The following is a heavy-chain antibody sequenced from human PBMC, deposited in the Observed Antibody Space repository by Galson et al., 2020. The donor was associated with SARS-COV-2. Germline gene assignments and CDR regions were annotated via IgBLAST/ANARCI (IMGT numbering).Heavy chain of an antibody. CDR2: LYSGGTT. D-gene: IGHD4-17*01. Sequence: TGGSLRLSCTPSGFTVSNNYMSWVRQAPGKGLEWVSALYSGGTTYYAHSVRGRFTISSDNSKNTVYLQMNSLRAEDTAVYYCARQRDATTIFDDWGQGTLVTGYS. CDR1: GFTVSNNY. CDR3: ARQRDATTIFDD. V-gene: IGHV3-66*04. J-gene: IGHJ4*02.